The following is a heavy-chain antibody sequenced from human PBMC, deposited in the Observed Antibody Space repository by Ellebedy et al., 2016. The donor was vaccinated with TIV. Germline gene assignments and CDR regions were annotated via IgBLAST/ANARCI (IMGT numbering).Heavy chain of an antibody. CDR2: IKSKTEGGTT. CDR3: TRVFRGGSLDY. J-gene: IGHJ4*02. CDR1: GITFSHAW. V-gene: IGHV3-15*01. Sequence: GESLKISXATSGITFSHAWMTWVRQTPGKGLEWVGRIKSKTEGGTTEYAAPVKGRFTISRDDSKTTVYLQMNSLKTEDTAVYYCTRVFRGGSLDYWGQGTLVTVSS. D-gene: IGHD3-10*01.